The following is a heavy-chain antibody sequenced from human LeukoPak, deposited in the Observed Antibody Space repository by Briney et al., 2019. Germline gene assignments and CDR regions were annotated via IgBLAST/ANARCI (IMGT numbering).Heavy chain of an antibody. D-gene: IGHD3-22*01. CDR1: GFTFSSHW. CDR3: ARDIRRYYYDSSGHDY. Sequence: PGGSLRLSCAASGFTFSSHWMNWVRQAPGKGLEWVAHINQDGSEKYYVDSVKGRFTISRDNAKNSLYLQVHSLRAEDTAVYYCARDIRRYYYDSSGHDYWGQGTLVTVSS. CDR2: INQDGSEK. V-gene: IGHV3-7*01. J-gene: IGHJ4*02.